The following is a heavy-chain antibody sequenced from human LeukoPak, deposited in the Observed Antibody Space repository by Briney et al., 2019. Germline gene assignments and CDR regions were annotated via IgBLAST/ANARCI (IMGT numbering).Heavy chain of an antibody. J-gene: IGHJ4*02. Sequence: HPGGSLRLSCAASGFTFSSYWMSWVRQAPGKGLEWVANIKKDGSDKYYVDSVKGRFTISRDNAKNSLYLQMNSLRAEDTAVYYCARDVKYYYDSSAYEYWGQGTLVTVSS. CDR3: ARDVKYYYDSSAYEY. V-gene: IGHV3-7*01. CDR2: IKKDGSDK. CDR1: GFTFSSYW. D-gene: IGHD3-22*01.